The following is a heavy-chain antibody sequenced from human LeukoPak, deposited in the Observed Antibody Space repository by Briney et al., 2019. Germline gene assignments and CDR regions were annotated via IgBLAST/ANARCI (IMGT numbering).Heavy chain of an antibody. CDR1: GGSFSDYF. J-gene: IGHJ6*02. D-gene: IGHD2-2*01. CDR2: INHSGRT. Sequence: SETLSLTCAVYGGSFSDYFWGWIRQPPGKGLEWIGEINHSGRTYYNPSLKSRVTISVDTSKNQISLNPSSVTAADTAVYYCARDVVVVPAAIHYGMDVWGQGTTVTVSS. CDR3: ARDVVVVPAAIHYGMDV. V-gene: IGHV4-34*01.